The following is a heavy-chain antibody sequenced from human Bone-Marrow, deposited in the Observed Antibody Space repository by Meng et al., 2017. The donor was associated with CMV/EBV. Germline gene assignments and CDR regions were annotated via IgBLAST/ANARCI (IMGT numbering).Heavy chain of an antibody. CDR1: GGTFSSYA. D-gene: IGHD1-1*01. Sequence: SVKVSCKASGGTFSSYAISWVRQAPGQGLEWMGGIIPILGIANYAQKFQGRVTITADKSTSTAYMELSSLRSDDTAVYYCARTQYNRNYLRYWGQGTLVTVSS. J-gene: IGHJ4*02. V-gene: IGHV1-69*10. CDR3: ARTQYNRNYLRY. CDR2: IIPILGIA.